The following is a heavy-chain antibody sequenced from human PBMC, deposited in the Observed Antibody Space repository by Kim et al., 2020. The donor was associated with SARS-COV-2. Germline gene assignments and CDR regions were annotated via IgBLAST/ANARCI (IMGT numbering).Heavy chain of an antibody. D-gene: IGHD3-10*01. CDR3: ARNVLLWFGELWRGNWFDP. CDR1: GGSISSSSYY. Sequence: SETLSLTCTVSGGSISSSSYYWGWIRQPPGKGLEWIGSIYYSGSTYYNPSLKSRVTISVDTSKNQFSLKLSSVTAADTAVYYCARNVLLWFGELWRGNWFDPWGQGTLVTVSS. V-gene: IGHV4-39*01. CDR2: IYYSGST. J-gene: IGHJ5*02.